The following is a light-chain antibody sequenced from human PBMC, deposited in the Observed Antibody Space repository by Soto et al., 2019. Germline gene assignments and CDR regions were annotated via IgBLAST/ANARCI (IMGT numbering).Light chain of an antibody. CDR3: SSYAGSSNV. J-gene: IGLJ1*01. CDR2: EVN. V-gene: IGLV2-8*01. Sequence: QSALTQPPSASGSPGQSVAISCTGTSSDVGGYNYVSWYQQHPGKAPKLMIYEVNKRPSGVPDRFSGSKSGNTASLTVSGLQPEYEADYYCSSYAGSSNVFGTGTKLTVL. CDR1: SSDVGGYNY.